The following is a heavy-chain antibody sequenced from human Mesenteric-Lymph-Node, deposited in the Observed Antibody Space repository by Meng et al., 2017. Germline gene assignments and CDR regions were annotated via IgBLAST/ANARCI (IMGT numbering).Heavy chain of an antibody. D-gene: IGHD6-19*01. CDR3: ADVRGSGWPHYY. J-gene: IGHJ4*02. CDR2: IVGSAGDT. Sequence: ETLSLTCTVSGGSISSYYWSWIRQPPGKGLEWLSIIVGSAGDTYYADSVKGRFTISRDFSKNTLYLQMSSLRVEDTALYYCADVRGSGWPHYYWGQGTLVTVSS. V-gene: IGHV3-23*01. CDR1: GGSISSYY.